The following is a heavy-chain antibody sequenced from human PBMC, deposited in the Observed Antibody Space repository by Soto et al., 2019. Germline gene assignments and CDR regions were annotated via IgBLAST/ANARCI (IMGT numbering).Heavy chain of an antibody. J-gene: IGHJ4*02. D-gene: IGHD6-6*01. V-gene: IGHV3-23*01. Sequence: LRLSCVASGFSFSGYAMSWVRQAPGKGLVWVSSMTATGVSIYYADSVRGRFTISRDNSKNTLYLQMSSLRAEDTATYYCAKDSIPYSSSYDLDHWGRGALVTVSS. CDR3: AKDSIPYSSSYDLDH. CDR2: MTATGVSI. CDR1: GFSFSGYA.